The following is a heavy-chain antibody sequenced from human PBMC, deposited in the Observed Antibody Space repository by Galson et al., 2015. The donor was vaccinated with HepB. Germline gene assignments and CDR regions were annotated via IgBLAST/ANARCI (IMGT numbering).Heavy chain of an antibody. CDR2: ISWNSGSI. J-gene: IGHJ4*02. CDR3: AKDIHRRSVEMAIAD. CDR1: GFTFDDYA. D-gene: IGHD5-24*01. Sequence: SLRLSCAASGFTFDDYAMHWVRQAPGKGLEWVSGISWNSGSIGYADSVKGRFTISRDNAKNSLYLQMNSLRAEDTALYYCAKDIHRRSVEMAIADWGQGTLVTVSS. V-gene: IGHV3-9*01.